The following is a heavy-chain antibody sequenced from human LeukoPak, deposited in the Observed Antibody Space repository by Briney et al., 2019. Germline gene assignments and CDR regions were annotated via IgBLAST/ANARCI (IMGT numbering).Heavy chain of an antibody. J-gene: IGHJ3*02. D-gene: IGHD4-17*01. V-gene: IGHV3-33*01. Sequence: PGGSLRLSCAASGFXFSSYGIHWVRQAPGKGLEWVAVIWYDGSNKYYADSVKGRFTISRDNSKNTLYLKMNSLRAEDTAVYYCARNQDYGVYNSVGAFDIWGQGTMVTVSS. CDR2: IWYDGSNK. CDR3: ARNQDYGVYNSVGAFDI. CDR1: GFXFSSYG.